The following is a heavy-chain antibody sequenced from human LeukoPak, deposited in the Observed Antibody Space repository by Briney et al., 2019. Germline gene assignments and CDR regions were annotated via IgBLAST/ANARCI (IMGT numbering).Heavy chain of an antibody. CDR1: GFTFRKYN. Sequence: PGGSLRLSCAASGFTFRKYNMNWVRQAPGKGLEWVSAISGSGSGGSTYYADSVKGRFTISRDNSKNTLYLQMNSLRVEDTAVYYCAKATSVTTLFDYWGQGTLVTVSS. J-gene: IGHJ4*02. CDR2: ISGSGSGGST. V-gene: IGHV3-23*01. CDR3: AKATSVTTLFDY. D-gene: IGHD4-17*01.